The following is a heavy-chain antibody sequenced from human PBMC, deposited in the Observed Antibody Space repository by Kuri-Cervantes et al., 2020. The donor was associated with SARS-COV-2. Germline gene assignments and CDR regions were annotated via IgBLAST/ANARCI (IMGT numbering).Heavy chain of an antibody. Sequence: LSLTCAASGVTFDDYAMHWVRQAPGKGLEWVSGISWNSGSIGYADSVKGRFTISRDNAKNSLYLQMNSLRAEDTAVYYCARKRNNYDFWSGPIYYFDYWGQGTLVTVSS. CDR1: GVTFDDYA. J-gene: IGHJ4*02. CDR2: ISWNSGSI. CDR3: ARKRNNYDFWSGPIYYFDY. D-gene: IGHD3-3*01. V-gene: IGHV3-9*01.